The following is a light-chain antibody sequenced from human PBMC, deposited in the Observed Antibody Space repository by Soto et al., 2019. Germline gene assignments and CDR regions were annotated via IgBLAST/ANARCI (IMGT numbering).Light chain of an antibody. CDR1: XXDVGGYNY. J-gene: IGLJ2*01. V-gene: IGLV2-14*01. Sequence: QSALTQPASVSGSPGQSITISCTGXXXDVGGYNYVSWYQQHPGKAPKLMIYDVSNRPSGVSNRFSGSKSGNTASLTISGLQAEDEADYYCSSYTSNSTVVFGGGTKLTVL. CDR3: SSYTSNSTVV. CDR2: DVS.